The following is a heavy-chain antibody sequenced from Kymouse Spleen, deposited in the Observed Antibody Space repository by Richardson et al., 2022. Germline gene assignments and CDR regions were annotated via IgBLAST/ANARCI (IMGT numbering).Heavy chain of an antibody. CDR1: GFTFSSYG. CDR2: IWYDGSNK. Sequence: QVQLVESGGGVVQPGRSLRLSCAASGFTFSSYGMHWVRQAPGKGLEWVAVIWYDGSNKYYADSVKGRFTISRDNSKNTLYLQMNSLRAEDTAVYYCARDLTGTDAFDIWGQGTMVTVSS. V-gene: IGHV3-33*01. J-gene: IGHJ3*02. D-gene: IGHD1-1*01,IGHD1-20*01,IGHD1-7*01. CDR3: ARDLTGTDAFDI.